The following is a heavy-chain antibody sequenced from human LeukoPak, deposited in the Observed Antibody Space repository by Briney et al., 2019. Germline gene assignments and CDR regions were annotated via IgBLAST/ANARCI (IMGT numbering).Heavy chain of an antibody. CDR3: ARRRDLEGYYYYGMDV. D-gene: IGHD3-3*01. CDR2: IYYSGST. J-gene: IGHJ6*02. Sequence: PSETLSLTCTVSGGSISSYYWSWLRQPPGKGLEWIGFIYYSGSTNYNPSLKSRVTISVDTSKNQFSLKLSSVTAADTAVYYCARRRDLEGYYYYGMDVWGQGTTVTVSS. V-gene: IGHV4-59*08. CDR1: GGSISSYY.